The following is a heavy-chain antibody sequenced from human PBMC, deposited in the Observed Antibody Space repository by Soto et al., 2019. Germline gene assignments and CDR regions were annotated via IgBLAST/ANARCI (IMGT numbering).Heavy chain of an antibody. V-gene: IGHV3-30*18. Sequence: QVQLVESGGGVVQPGRSLRLSCAASGFTFSNYGMQWVRQAPGKGLEWVVVISYDGSNEYYADSVKGRFTISRDNPKNTLYLQMNSLRPEDTAVYYCAKVGRVRRIDSSNDYWGQGTLVTVSS. D-gene: IGHD6-6*01. CDR3: AKVGRVRRIDSSNDY. J-gene: IGHJ4*02. CDR1: GFTFSNYG. CDR2: ISYDGSNE.